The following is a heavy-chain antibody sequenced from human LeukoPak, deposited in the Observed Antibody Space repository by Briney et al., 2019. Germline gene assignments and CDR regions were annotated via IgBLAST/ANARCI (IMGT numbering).Heavy chain of an antibody. J-gene: IGHJ6*03. CDR2: ISSSSSYI. CDR3: ARESDSSSWPGEYYYYMDV. CDR1: GFTFSSYS. Sequence: KPGGSLRLSCAASGFTFSSYSMNWVRQAPGKGLEWVSSISSSSSYIYYADSVKGRFTISRDNAKNSLYLQMNSLRAEDTAVYYCARESDSSSWPGEYYYYMDVWGKGTTVTVSS. D-gene: IGHD6-13*01. V-gene: IGHV3-21*01.